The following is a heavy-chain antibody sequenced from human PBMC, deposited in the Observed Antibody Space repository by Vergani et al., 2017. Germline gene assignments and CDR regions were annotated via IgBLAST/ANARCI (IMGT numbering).Heavy chain of an antibody. CDR3: AKPAIRPTVGGTDWGEFDY. D-gene: IGHD3-16*01. V-gene: IGHV3-30*02. J-gene: IGHJ4*02. CDR1: GSPFSSLV. CDR2: IRYDGDFR. Sequence: VQLVESGGGLVKLGGPWSSSCAAPGSPFSSLVRHWAAQGPGKGLEWVAFIRYDGDFRYYADSVRGRFTISRDNSENTLYLQMNSLIPEDTGVYFCAKPAIRPTVGGTDWGEFDYWGQGTLVTVSS.